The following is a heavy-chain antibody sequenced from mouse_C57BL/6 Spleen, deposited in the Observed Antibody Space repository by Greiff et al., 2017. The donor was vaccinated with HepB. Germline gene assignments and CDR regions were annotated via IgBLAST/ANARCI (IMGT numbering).Heavy chain of an antibody. V-gene: IGHV7-1*01. J-gene: IGHJ1*03. D-gene: IGHD1-1*01. Sequence: EVKLMESGGGLVQSGRSLRLSCATSGFTFSDFYMEWVRQAPGKGLEWIAASRNKANDYTTEYSASVKGRFIVSRDTSQSILYLQMNALRAEDTAIYYCARDATTGWYFDVWGTGTTVTVSS. CDR1: GFTFSDFY. CDR2: SRNKANDYTT. CDR3: ARDATTGWYFDV.